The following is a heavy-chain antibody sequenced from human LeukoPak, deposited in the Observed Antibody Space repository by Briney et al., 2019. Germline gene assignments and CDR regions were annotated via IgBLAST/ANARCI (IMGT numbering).Heavy chain of an antibody. J-gene: IGHJ3*02. CDR1: GFTVSSNY. D-gene: IGHD3-22*01. V-gene: IGHV3-53*01. CDR2: IYSGGST. Sequence: GGSLRLSCAASGFTVSSNYMSWVRQAPGKGLEWVSVIYSGGSTYYADSVKGRFTISRDNSKNTLYLQMNSLRAEDTAVYYCARGGIVVVPDAFDIWGQGTVVTVSS. CDR3: ARGGIVVVPDAFDI.